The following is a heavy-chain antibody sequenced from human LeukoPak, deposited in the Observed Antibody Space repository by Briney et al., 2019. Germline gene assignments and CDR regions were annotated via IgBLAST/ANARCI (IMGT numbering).Heavy chain of an antibody. CDR1: GGSISSSVYY. V-gene: IGHV4-39*01. D-gene: IGHD3-22*01. J-gene: IGHJ3*02. CDR2: IYYSGNT. Sequence: SETLSLTCTVSGGSISSSVYYWGWIRQPPGKGLEWIGSIYYSGNTYYNPSLKSRVTISVDTSKNQFSLKLSSVTAADTAVYFCARGPYSYDSSGAFDIWGQGTMVTVSS. CDR3: ARGPYSYDSSGAFDI.